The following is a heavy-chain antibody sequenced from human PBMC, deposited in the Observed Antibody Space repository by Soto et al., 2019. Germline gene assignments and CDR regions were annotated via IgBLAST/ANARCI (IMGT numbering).Heavy chain of an antibody. V-gene: IGHV3-23*01. CDR2: ISGSGDST. D-gene: IGHD1-26*01. CDR1: GFTFSSYA. Sequence: EVQLLESGGGLVQPGGSLRLSCAASGFTFSSYAMRWVHQAPGKGLEWVSAISGSGDSTYYADSVKGRFTISRDNSKNTVYLQMNSLRGEDTAVYYCARRGSGSDYDYWGQGTLVTVSS. CDR3: ARRGSGSDYDY. J-gene: IGHJ4*02.